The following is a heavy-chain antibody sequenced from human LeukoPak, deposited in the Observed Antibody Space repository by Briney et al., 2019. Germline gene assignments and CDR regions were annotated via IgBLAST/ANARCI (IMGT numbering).Heavy chain of an antibody. J-gene: IGHJ3*02. CDR2: ISGSGAGT. V-gene: IGHV3-23*01. Sequence: GGSLRLSCAASGFTFSSYAMTWVRQAPGKGLEWASAISGSGAGTYYADSVKGRFTISRDNSKNTLYLQMNTLRAEDTAVYYCAKDGAGDWPDAFDIWGQGTMITVSS. D-gene: IGHD2-21*02. CDR3: AKDGAGDWPDAFDI. CDR1: GFTFSSYA.